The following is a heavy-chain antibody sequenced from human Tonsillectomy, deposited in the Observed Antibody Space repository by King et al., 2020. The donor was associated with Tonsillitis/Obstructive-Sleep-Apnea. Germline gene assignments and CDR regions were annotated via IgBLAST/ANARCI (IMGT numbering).Heavy chain of an antibody. J-gene: IGHJ6*03. V-gene: IGHV1-69*12. CDR3: ARAAGPLRLNSYMDV. CDR1: GDVFKQNA. Sequence: QLVQSGAEVRKAGSSVKVSCKAPGDVFKQNAITWVRQAPGQGLEWMGGIIPLFGSSNYAQKFQGRISITADDFTSTVYMDLTSLRSEDTAVYYCARAAGPLRLNSYMDVWGKGTTVTVSS. CDR2: IIPLFGSS. D-gene: IGHD3-10*01.